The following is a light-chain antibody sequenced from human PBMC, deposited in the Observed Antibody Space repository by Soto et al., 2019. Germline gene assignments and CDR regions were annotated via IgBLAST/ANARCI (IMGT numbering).Light chain of an antibody. CDR2: GAS. CDR3: EQYGSSPSLFT. J-gene: IGKJ3*01. V-gene: IGKV3-20*01. Sequence: EIVLTQSPGTLSLSPGERATLSCRASQSVSSSYLAWYQQKPGQAPRLLIYGASSRATGIPDRFSGSGSGTDFTLTISRLEPEDFAVYYGEQYGSSPSLFTFGPGTKVDIK. CDR1: QSVSSSY.